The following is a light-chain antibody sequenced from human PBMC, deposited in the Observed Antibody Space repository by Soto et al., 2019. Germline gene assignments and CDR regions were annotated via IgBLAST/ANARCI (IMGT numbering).Light chain of an antibody. CDR1: QSVRSNY. Sequence: EIVLTQSPGTLSLSPGERATLSCRASQSVRSNYLAWYQQKPDQAPSLLIYGTSGRTGGTPDRYTGSGSGTGVTLTMSRLELEDFGVFFCSQNGVSTGTFVQGPKLKIK. J-gene: IGKJ2*01. CDR2: GTS. V-gene: IGKV3-20*01. CDR3: SQNGVSTGT.